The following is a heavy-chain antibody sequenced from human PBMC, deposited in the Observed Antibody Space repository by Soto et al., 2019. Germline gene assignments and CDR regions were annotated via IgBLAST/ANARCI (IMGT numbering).Heavy chain of an antibody. D-gene: IGHD3-3*01. J-gene: IGHJ4*02. CDR1: EFSVSSNY. Sequence: EVQLVESGGGLVQPGESLRLSCAASEFSVSSNYMSWVRQAPGKGLEWVSVIYASGTTYYADSVRGRFTISRDSSKNTLYLQMNSLRAEDTAVYYCARKPYFFTSGFYYTDYWGQGTLVTVSS. V-gene: IGHV3-66*01. CDR3: ARKPYFFTSGFYYTDY. CDR2: IYASGTT.